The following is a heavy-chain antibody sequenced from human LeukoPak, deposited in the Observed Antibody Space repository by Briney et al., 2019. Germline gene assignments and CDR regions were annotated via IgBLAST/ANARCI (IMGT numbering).Heavy chain of an antibody. V-gene: IGHV3-53*01. Sequence: PGGSLRLSCAASGFTVSSNYMSWVRQAPGKGLEWVSGIGSDTNTHYADSVKGRFTISRDNSQNTLYLQMSSLRAEDTAVYYCTKDILRWSFESWGQGILVTVS. CDR3: TKDILRWSFES. CDR2: IGSDTNT. D-gene: IGHD4-23*01. CDR1: GFTVSSNY. J-gene: IGHJ4*02.